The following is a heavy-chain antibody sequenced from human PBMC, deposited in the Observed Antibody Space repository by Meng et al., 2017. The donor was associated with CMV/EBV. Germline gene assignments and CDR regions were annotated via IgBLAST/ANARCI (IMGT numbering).Heavy chain of an antibody. Sequence: GESLKISCAASGFNFSSYGMHWVRQAPGKGLEWVAFIRQDGSNKNYADSVKGRFTISRDHSKNTLYLQMNSLRAEDTAVYYCAKWSRHYLVVVPAPPEYFQHWGQGTLVTVSS. V-gene: IGHV3-30*02. D-gene: IGHD2-2*01. CDR1: GFNFSSYG. J-gene: IGHJ1*01. CDR2: IRQDGSNK. CDR3: AKWSRHYLVVVPAPPEYFQH.